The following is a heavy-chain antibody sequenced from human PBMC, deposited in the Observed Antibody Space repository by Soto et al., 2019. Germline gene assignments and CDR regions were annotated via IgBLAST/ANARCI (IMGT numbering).Heavy chain of an antibody. Sequence: PSETLSLTCAVFGGSFSGYYWSWIRQPPGKGLEWIGEINHSGSTNYNPSLKSRVTISVDTSKNQFSLKLSSVTAADTAVYYCAREGLIRFTRSYHDFGSGPYYYSYMAFWGKGPTVPGS. D-gene: IGHD3-3*01. J-gene: IGHJ6*03. CDR1: GGSFSGYY. V-gene: IGHV4-34*01. CDR3: AREGLIRFTRSYHDFGSGPYYYSYMAF. CDR2: INHSGST.